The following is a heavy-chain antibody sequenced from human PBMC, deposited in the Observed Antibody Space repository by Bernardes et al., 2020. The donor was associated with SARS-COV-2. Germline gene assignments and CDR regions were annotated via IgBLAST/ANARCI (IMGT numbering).Heavy chain of an antibody. CDR2: LYSGGTT. CDR1: KFTVSNNY. CDR3: ATAPHYYYGLDV. Sequence: GGSLRLSCEASKFTVSNNYMSWVRQAPGKGLEWVSLLYSGGTTYYADSVKGRFTVSRDNSKNTLFLQMSDLRAEDTTIYYCATAPHYYYGLDVWGQGTAGTVSS. J-gene: IGHJ6*02. V-gene: IGHV3-53*01.